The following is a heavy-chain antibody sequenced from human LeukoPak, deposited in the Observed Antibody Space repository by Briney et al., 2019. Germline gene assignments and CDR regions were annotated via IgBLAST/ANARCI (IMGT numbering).Heavy chain of an antibody. Sequence: ASVKVSCKASGYTFTSYYMHWVRQAPGQGLEWMGIINPSGGSTSYAQKFQGRVTMTRDTSTSTVYMELSSLRSEDTAVYYCAREMATIVKDYYYYGMDVWGRGTTVTVSS. V-gene: IGHV1-46*01. CDR3: AREMATIVKDYYYYGMDV. D-gene: IGHD5-24*01. CDR1: GYTFTSYY. CDR2: INPSGGST. J-gene: IGHJ6*02.